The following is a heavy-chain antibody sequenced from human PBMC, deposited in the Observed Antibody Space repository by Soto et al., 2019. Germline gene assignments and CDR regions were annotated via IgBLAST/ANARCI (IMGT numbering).Heavy chain of an antibody. J-gene: IGHJ4*02. CDR2: IYPGDSGT. D-gene: IGHD2-15*01. Sequence: GESLKISCKGSGYTFTSYWIAWVRQMPGKGLEWMGIIYPGDSGTTYSPSFQGQVTISADKSLSTASLQWSSLRASDTAMYYCARQYCSGGSCYHPDYWGQGTLVTVSS. CDR3: ARQYCSGGSCYHPDY. V-gene: IGHV5-51*01. CDR1: GYTFTSYW.